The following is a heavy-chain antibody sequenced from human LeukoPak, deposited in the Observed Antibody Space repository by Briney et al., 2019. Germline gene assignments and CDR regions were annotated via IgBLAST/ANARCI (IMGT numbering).Heavy chain of an antibody. CDR3: AKGPEDTAMDDFDY. CDR1: GFTFSSYG. J-gene: IGHJ4*02. CDR2: IWYDGSNK. V-gene: IGHV3-33*06. Sequence: GRSLRLSCAASGFTFSSYGMHWVRQAPGKGLEWVAVIWYDGSNKYYADSVKGRFTISRDNSKNTLYLQMNSLRAEDTAVYYCAKGPEDTAMDDFDYWGQGTLVTVSS. D-gene: IGHD5-18*01.